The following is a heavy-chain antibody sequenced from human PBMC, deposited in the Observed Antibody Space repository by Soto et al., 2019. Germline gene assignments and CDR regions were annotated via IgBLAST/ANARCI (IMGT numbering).Heavy chain of an antibody. Sequence: EVQLVEAGGGLVQPGGSLRLSCAASGFTVSSNYMSWVRQAPGKGLEWVSVIYSGGSTYYADSVKGRFTISRDNSKNTLYLQMNSLRVEDTAVYYCAREGDYGDYDYWGQGTLVTVSS. D-gene: IGHD4-17*01. CDR1: GFTVSSNY. J-gene: IGHJ4*02. CDR2: IYSGGST. V-gene: IGHV3-66*01. CDR3: AREGDYGDYDY.